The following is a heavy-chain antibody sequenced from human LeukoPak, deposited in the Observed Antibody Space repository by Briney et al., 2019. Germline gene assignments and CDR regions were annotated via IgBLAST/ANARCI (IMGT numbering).Heavy chain of an antibody. Sequence: PSETLSLTCTVSAGSISSSSYSWGWVRQPPGTGLEWLGSIYYSGNTYYNPSLKSRVTISVDTSKNQFSLKLNSVTAADTAAYYCARHVRKRGIAAAGSPGWFDPWGQGTLVTVSS. CDR2: IYYSGNT. V-gene: IGHV4-39*01. D-gene: IGHD6-13*01. CDR3: ARHVRKRGIAAAGSPGWFDP. J-gene: IGHJ5*02. CDR1: AGSISSSSYS.